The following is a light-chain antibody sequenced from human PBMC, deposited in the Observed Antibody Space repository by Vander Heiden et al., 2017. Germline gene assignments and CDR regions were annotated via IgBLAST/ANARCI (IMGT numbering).Light chain of an antibody. V-gene: IGLV3-25*03. Sequence: SYDLPQPPSVAVSPGQTARITCSAAAVPKQYAYWYQQKPGQAPVLVIYKDSERPSGIPERFSGSSSGTTVTLTISGVQAEDEADYYCRSADSSGTHWVFGGGTKLTVL. CDR3: RSADSSGTHWV. J-gene: IGLJ3*02. CDR2: KDS. CDR1: AVPKQY.